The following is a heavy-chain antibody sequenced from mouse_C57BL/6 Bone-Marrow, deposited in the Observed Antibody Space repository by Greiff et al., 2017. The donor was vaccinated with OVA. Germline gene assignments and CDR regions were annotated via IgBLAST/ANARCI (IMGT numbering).Heavy chain of an antibody. Sequence: DVQLVESEGGLVQPGSSMKLSCTASGFTFSDYYMAWVRQVPEKGLEWVANINYDGSSTYYLDSLKSRFIISRDNAKNILYLQMSSLKSEDTATYYCARDFSDYYGSSLDYWGQGTTLTVSS. V-gene: IGHV5-16*01. CDR3: ARDFSDYYGSSLDY. D-gene: IGHD1-1*01. CDR2: INYDGSST. CDR1: GFTFSDYY. J-gene: IGHJ2*01.